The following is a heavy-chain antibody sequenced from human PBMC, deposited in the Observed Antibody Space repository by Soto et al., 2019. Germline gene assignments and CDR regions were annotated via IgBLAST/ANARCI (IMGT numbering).Heavy chain of an antibody. D-gene: IGHD5-12*01. CDR3: AAAYFRGYMRAFDI. V-gene: IGHV1-58*01. CDR2: IVVGSDNT. J-gene: IGHJ3*02. CDR1: GFTFTRSV. Sequence: QMQLVQSGPEVKKTGTSVKVSCKASGFTFTRSVVQWVRQARGQRLEWIGWIVVGSDNTKYAQEFQERVTITRDMYKSTGYMEMSSVRSEDTAVYYGAAAYFRGYMRAFDIWGQGTMVTVSS.